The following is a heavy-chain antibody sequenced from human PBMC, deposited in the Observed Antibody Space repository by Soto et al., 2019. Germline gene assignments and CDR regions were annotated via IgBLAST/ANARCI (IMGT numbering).Heavy chain of an antibody. J-gene: IGHJ4*02. CDR3: ARDPIGGGSPYYIDY. V-gene: IGHV1-2*02. Sequence: SVKVSFKASGYTFNCNYLPWVRQAPGQGLEWMGWINLRTGATHYAQKFQGRVTMTRDTSISTAYMELNSLKSDDAATYCCARDPIGGGSPYYIDYWGQGTLVTVSS. CDR2: INLRTGAT. CDR1: GYTFNCNY. D-gene: IGHD3-10*01.